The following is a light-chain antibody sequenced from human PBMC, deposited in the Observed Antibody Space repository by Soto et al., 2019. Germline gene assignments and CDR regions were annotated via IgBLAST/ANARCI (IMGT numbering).Light chain of an antibody. CDR3: SSYTSGSSHYV. V-gene: IGLV2-14*01. CDR1: SSDVGGYNL. Sequence: QSALTQPPSASGSPGQSVTISCAGTSSDVGGYNLVSWYQQHPGKAPKLIIYGVTNRPSGVSNRFSGSKSGNTASLTISGLQAEDEADYHCSSYTSGSSHYVFGTGTKLTVL. J-gene: IGLJ1*01. CDR2: GVT.